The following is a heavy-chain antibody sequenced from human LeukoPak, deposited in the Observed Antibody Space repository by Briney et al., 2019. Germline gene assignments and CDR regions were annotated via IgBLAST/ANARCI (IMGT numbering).Heavy chain of an antibody. Sequence: GGSLRLSGAASGFTFSSYTMNWVRQARGKGLEWVSSISSSSSYIYYADSVKGRFTISRDNAKNSLYLQMNSLRAEDTAVYYCAREIAVAAYDYWGQGALVTVSS. CDR2: ISSSSSYI. J-gene: IGHJ4*02. CDR1: GFTFSSYT. D-gene: IGHD6-19*01. CDR3: AREIAVAAYDY. V-gene: IGHV3-21*01.